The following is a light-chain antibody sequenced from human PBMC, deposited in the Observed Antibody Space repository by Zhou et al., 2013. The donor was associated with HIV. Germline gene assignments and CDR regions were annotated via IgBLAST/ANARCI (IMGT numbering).Light chain of an antibody. CDR3: QQYASSPRT. J-gene: IGKJ1*01. Sequence: EIVLTQSPGTLSLSPGERATLSCRASQSVSSSSLAWYQQKPGQAPRLLIYGASSRAPGIPDRFSGSGSGTDFTLTISRLEPEDFAVYSCQQYASSPRTFGQGTKVEIK. CDR1: QSVSSSS. V-gene: IGKV3-20*01. CDR2: GAS.